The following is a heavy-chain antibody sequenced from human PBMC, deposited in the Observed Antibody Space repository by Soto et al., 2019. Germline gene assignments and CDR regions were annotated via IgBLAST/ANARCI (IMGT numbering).Heavy chain of an antibody. J-gene: IGHJ4*02. V-gene: IGHV1-2*02. Sequence: ASVKVSCKASGYTFTGYYMHWVRQAPGQGLEWMGWINPNSGNTNYAQKFQGRVTMTRNTSISTAYMELSSLRSEDTAVYYCARGITIFGVVPGWGQGTLVTVSS. CDR1: GYTFTGYY. CDR3: ARGITIFGVVPG. CDR2: INPNSGNT. D-gene: IGHD3-3*01.